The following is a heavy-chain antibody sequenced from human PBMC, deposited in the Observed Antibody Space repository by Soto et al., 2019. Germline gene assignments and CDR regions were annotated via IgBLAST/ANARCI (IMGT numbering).Heavy chain of an antibody. CDR1: GFTFSSYG. D-gene: IGHD3-3*01. CDR2: IWYDGSNK. J-gene: IGHJ5*02. Sequence: QVQLVESGGGVVQPGRSLRLSCAASGFTFSSYGMHWVRQAPGKGLEWVAVIWYDGSNKYYADSVKGRFTISRDNSKNTLYLQMNSLRAEVTAVYYFARDLESFGVVTPFDPWGQGTLVTVSS. V-gene: IGHV3-33*01. CDR3: ARDLESFGVVTPFDP.